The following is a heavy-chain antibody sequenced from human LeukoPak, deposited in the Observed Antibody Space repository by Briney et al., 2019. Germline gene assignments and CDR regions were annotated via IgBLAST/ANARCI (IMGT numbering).Heavy chain of an antibody. CDR3: ARDLRGVVGATPYSYYYYMDV. D-gene: IGHD1-26*01. J-gene: IGHJ6*03. CDR2: ISGYNGYT. Sequence: ASVKVSCKASGYTFSRYAISWVRQAPGQGLEWMGWISGYNGYTKNAQKFQGRVTMTTDTSTSTAYMELRSLRSDDTAVYYCARDLRGVVGATPYSYYYYMDVWGKGTTVTVSS. V-gene: IGHV1-18*01. CDR1: GYTFSRYA.